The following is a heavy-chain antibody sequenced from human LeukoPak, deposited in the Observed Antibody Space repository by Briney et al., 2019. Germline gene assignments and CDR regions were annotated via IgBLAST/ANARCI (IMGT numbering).Heavy chain of an antibody. D-gene: IGHD5-12*01. CDR2: INSDGSDT. J-gene: IGHJ4*02. CDR1: GFRFSNHW. Sequence: GGSLRLSCAASGFRFSNHWMHWVRQAPGKGLVWVSRINSDGSDTDYADSVKGRFTISRDNAKNTLYMQMNSLRAEDTAMYYCARGDDSGYYDYFDYWGQGALVTVSS. CDR3: ARGDDSGYYDYFDY. V-gene: IGHV3-74*01.